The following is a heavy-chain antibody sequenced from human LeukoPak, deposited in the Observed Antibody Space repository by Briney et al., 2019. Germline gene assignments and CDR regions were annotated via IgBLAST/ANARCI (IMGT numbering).Heavy chain of an antibody. J-gene: IGHJ6*03. CDR3: ARDLSVLERRGDYYYYYMDV. D-gene: IGHD1-1*01. V-gene: IGHV4-4*07. CDR2: IYTSGST. CDR1: GGSISSYY. Sequence: PSETLSLTCTVSGGSISSYYWSWIRQPAGKGLEWIGRIYTSGSTNYNPSLKSRVTMSVDTSKNQFSLKLRSVTAADTAVYYCARDLSVLERRGDYYYYYMDVWGKGTTVTVS.